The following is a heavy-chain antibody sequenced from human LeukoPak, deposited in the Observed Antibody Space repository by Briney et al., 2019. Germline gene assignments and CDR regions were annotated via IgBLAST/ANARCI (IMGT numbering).Heavy chain of an antibody. J-gene: IGHJ4*02. V-gene: IGHV3-9*01. CDR1: GFTFDDYA. Sequence: GGSLRLSCAASGFTFDDYAMHWVRQAPGKGLEWVSGISWNSGSIGYADSVKGRFTISRDNAKNSLYLQMNSLRAEDTALYYCAKDISGYDRGGFGYWGQGTLVTVSS. CDR3: AKDISGYDRGGFGY. D-gene: IGHD5-12*01. CDR2: ISWNSGSI.